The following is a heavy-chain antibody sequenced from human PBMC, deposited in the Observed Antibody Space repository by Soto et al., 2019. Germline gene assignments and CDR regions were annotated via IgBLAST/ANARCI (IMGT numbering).Heavy chain of an antibody. CDR2: IYYSGTS. J-gene: IGHJ4*02. D-gene: IGHD6-19*01. CDR3: ATVLYTSRASDS. V-gene: IGHV4-31*11. CDR1: GGSISSGGYS. Sequence: PSETLSLTCAVSGGSISSGGYSWSWFRQHPGKGLEWIGFIYYSGTSYLNLSLKSRLTISIDTSKNQFSLNLNSVTAADTAAYYCATVLYTSRASDSWGQGTLVTVSS.